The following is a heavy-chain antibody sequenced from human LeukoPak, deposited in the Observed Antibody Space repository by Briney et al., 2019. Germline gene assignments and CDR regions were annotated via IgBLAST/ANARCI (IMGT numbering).Heavy chain of an antibody. CDR2: IYSGGST. CDR1: GFTVSSNY. CDR3: ARDGSPYCSSTSCYAH. J-gene: IGHJ4*02. V-gene: IGHV3-66*01. D-gene: IGHD2-2*01. Sequence: GGSLRLSCAASGFTVSSNYMSWVRQVPGKGLEWVSVIYSGGSTYYADSVKGRFTISRDNSKNTLYLQMNSLRAEDTAVYYCARDGSPYCSSTSCYAHWGQGTLVTVSS.